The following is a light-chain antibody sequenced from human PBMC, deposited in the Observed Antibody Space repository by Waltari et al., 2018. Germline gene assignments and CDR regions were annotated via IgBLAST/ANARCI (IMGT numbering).Light chain of an antibody. CDR3: AAWDDSLNAVV. CDR1: SSNIGSNT. V-gene: IGLV1-44*01. CDR2: SDN. Sequence: QSVVTQPPSASGTPGQWVTISCSGSSSNIGSNTANWYQQLPGTAPKLLVYSDNQRPSGVPDRFSGSKSGTSASLAISGLQSEDEAGYYCAAWDDSLNAVVFGGGTKLTVL. J-gene: IGLJ3*02.